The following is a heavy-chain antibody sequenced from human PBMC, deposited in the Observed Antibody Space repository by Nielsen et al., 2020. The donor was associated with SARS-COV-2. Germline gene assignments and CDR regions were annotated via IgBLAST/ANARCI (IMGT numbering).Heavy chain of an antibody. Sequence: WIRQPPGKGLVWVSRINSDGSSTSYADSVKGRFTISRDNAKNTLYLQMNSLRAEDTAVYYCARVLRYTAVAGNSNYYFDYWGQGTLVTVSS. D-gene: IGHD6-19*01. CDR3: ARVLRYTAVAGNSNYYFDY. CDR2: INSDGSST. V-gene: IGHV3-74*01. J-gene: IGHJ4*02.